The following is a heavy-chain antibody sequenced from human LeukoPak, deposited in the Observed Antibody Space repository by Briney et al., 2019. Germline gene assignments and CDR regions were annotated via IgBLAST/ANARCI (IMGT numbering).Heavy chain of an antibody. J-gene: IGHJ4*02. CDR1: GFTFSSYS. V-gene: IGHV3-21*01. D-gene: IGHD6-19*01. CDR3: ACLSRGWYQNVDY. CDR2: ISSSSSYI. Sequence: GGSLRLSCAASGFTFSSYSMNWVRQAPGKGLEWVSSISSSSSYIYYADSVKGRFTISRDNAKNSLYLQMNSLRAEDTAVYYCACLSRGWYQNVDYWGQGTLVTVSS.